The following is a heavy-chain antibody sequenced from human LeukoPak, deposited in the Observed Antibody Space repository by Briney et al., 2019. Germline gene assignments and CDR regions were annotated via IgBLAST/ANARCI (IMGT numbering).Heavy chain of an antibody. Sequence: PGGSLRLSCAASGFTFSDYYMSWVRQAPGKGLEWVSVIYSGGSTYYADSVKGRFTISRDNSKNTLYLQMNSLRAEDTAVYYCAREALLWFGSDAFDIWGQGTMVTVSS. CDR3: AREALLWFGSDAFDI. J-gene: IGHJ3*02. CDR1: GFTFSDYY. CDR2: IYSGGST. D-gene: IGHD3-10*01. V-gene: IGHV3-66*02.